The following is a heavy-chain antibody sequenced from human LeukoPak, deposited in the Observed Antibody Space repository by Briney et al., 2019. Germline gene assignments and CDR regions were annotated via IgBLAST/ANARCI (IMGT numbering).Heavy chain of an antibody. V-gene: IGHV3-33*01. D-gene: IGHD6-13*01. CDR3: ASALDSLDRSSRLDY. CDR2: IWYDGSNK. Sequence: PGRSLRLSCAASGFTFTSYGMHWVRQAPGKGLEWVAVIWYDGSNKFYADSVKGRFTISRDNSKNMMYLQMNSLRAEDTAVYYCASALDSLDRSSRLDYWGQGTQVTVS. J-gene: IGHJ4*02. CDR1: GFTFTSYG.